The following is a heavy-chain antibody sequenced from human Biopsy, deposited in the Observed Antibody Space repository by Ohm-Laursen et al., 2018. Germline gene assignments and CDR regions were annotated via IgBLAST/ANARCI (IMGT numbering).Heavy chain of an antibody. Sequence: SDTLSLACIVFGKTFSDYQWSWIRQPPGKGLEWTGQINQAGTTNYNPSLKSRVSISADASKYEFSLRLTSVTAADTAVYLCGNEVHGRDYWGLGAQVTVSS. CDR1: GKTFSDYQ. D-gene: IGHD2-15*01. V-gene: IGHV4-34*08. J-gene: IGHJ4*02. CDR3: GNEVHGRDY. CDR2: INQAGTT.